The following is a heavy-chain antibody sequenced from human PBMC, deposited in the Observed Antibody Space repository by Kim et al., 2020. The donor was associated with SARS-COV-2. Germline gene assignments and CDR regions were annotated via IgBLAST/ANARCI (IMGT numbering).Heavy chain of an antibody. D-gene: IGHD2-2*01. V-gene: IGHV7-4-1*02. CDR1: GYTFTSYA. CDR3: ARDGYGLCSSSSCFDY. Sequence: ASVKVSCKASGYTFTSYAINWVRQAPGQGLEWVGWINAITGDPTYAQGFTGRFVFSLDTSVSTAYLQISGLKAEDTAVYYCARDGYGLCSSSSCFDYWG. CDR2: INAITGDP. J-gene: IGHJ4*03.